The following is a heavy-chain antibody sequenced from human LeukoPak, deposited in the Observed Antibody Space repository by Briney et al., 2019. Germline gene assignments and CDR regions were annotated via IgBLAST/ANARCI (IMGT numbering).Heavy chain of an antibody. V-gene: IGHV3-23*01. Sequence: SGGSLRLSCAGSGFTFSSYAMNWVRQAPGKGLEWVSSISGSGGSTYYADSVKGRFPISRDNSKNTLYLQMNSLRAEDTAIYYCAKASRDGGARYYGMDVWGQGTTVTVSS. CDR2: ISGSGGST. J-gene: IGHJ6*02. CDR3: AKASRDGGARYYGMDV. CDR1: GFTFSSYA. D-gene: IGHD3-16*01.